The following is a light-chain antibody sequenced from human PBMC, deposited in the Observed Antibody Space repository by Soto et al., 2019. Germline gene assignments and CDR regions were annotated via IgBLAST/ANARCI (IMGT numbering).Light chain of an antibody. CDR2: DAS. Sequence: DIQMTQSPSSLSASVGDRFTITCRASQGIRNDLGWYQQKPGRAPKLLIYDASNLEAGVPSRFRGSGSGTDFTFTISRLQPEDIATYYCQQYGNLPTFGQGTQLEI. V-gene: IGKV1-33*01. CDR3: QQYGNLPT. J-gene: IGKJ5*01. CDR1: QGIRND.